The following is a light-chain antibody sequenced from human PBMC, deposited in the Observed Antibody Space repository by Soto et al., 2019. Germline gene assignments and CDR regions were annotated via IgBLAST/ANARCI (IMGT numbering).Light chain of an antibody. CDR1: QTISSW. CDR2: KAT. Sequence: IKMTQSPSTLSGSVGDRLTITCRASQTISSWLAWYQQTPGKPPKLVIYKATALETGVPSRVRGSVYGTELTLTISSLQPDDGTTYYGQQYSAFPWTFGQGTKVDI. CDR3: QQYSAFPWT. J-gene: IGKJ1*01. V-gene: IGKV1-5*03.